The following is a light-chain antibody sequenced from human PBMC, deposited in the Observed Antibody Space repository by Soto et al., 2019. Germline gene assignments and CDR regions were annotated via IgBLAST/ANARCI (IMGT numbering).Light chain of an antibody. CDR1: SSDFGTYNV. CDR3: SSYAGTNTFL. J-gene: IGLJ1*01. CDR2: QVT. Sequence: QSVLTQPASVSGSPGQSITISCTGTSSDFGTYNVVSWYQQPPGEAPKLMIYQVTKRPSGVSNRFSGSKSGNTASLKISGLQAEDEAHYYCSSYAGTNTFLFGTGTKVTVL. V-gene: IGLV2-23*02.